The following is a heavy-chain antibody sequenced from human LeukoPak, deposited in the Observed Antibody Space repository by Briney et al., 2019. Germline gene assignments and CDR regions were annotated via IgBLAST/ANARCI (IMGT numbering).Heavy chain of an antibody. CDR3: ARDGGATPDAFDI. V-gene: IGHV3-30*04. Sequence: GGSLRLSCAASGFTFSSYAMHWVRQAPGKGLEWVAVISYDGSNKYYADSVKGRFTISRDNSKNTLYLQMNSLRAEDTAVYYCARDGGATPDAFDIWGQGTMVTVSP. CDR1: GFTFSSYA. D-gene: IGHD1-26*01. CDR2: ISYDGSNK. J-gene: IGHJ3*02.